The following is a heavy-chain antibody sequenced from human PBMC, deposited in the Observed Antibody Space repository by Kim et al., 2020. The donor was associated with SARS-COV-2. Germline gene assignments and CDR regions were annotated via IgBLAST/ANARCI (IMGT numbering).Heavy chain of an antibody. CDR3: ARFDTDRNFDY. J-gene: IGHJ4*02. CDR2: IYYSGST. V-gene: IGHV4-39*01. Sequence: SETLSLTCTVSGGSISSSSYYWGWIRQPPGKGLEWIGSIYYSGSTYYNPSLKSRVTISVDTSKNQFSLKLSSVTAADTAVYYCARFDTDRNFDYWGQGTL. CDR1: GGSISSSSYY. D-gene: IGHD2-2*02.